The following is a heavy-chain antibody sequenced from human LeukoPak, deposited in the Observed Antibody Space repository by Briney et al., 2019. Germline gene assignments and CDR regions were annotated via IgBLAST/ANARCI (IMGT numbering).Heavy chain of an antibody. CDR2: IRYDGSNK. CDR3: ARDPYDFWSGYYSSVYYFDY. D-gene: IGHD3-3*01. Sequence: GGSLRLSCAASGFTFSSYGMHWVRQAPGKGLEWVAFIRYDGSNKYYADSVKGRFTISRDNSKNTLYLQMNSLRAEDTAVYYCARDPYDFWSGYYSSVYYFDYWGQGTLVTVSS. CDR1: GFTFSSYG. J-gene: IGHJ4*02. V-gene: IGHV3-30*02.